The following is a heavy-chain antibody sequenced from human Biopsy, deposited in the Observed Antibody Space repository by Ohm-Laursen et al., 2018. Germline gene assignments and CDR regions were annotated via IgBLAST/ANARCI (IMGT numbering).Heavy chain of an antibody. J-gene: IGHJ5*02. CDR1: GGSISSSTTYY. CDR2: IYNTETT. CDR3: ARHPTGFWFDP. Sequence: GTLSLTCPVSGGSISSSTTYYWAWLRQPPGKGLEWIGSIYNTETTFYNPSLKSRVTISVDTSTNQSSLKVSSVTAADTALYFCARHPTGFWFDPWGHGTLVTVSS. V-gene: IGHV4-39*01.